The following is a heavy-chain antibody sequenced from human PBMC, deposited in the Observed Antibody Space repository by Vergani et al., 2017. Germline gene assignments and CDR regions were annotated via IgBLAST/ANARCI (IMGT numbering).Heavy chain of an antibody. CDR3: ARAPLFSNPSSXFDY. CDR2: ISAYNGNT. J-gene: IGHJ4*02. CDR1: GYTFTSYG. V-gene: IGHV1-18*01. Sequence: QVQLVQSGAEVKKPGASVKVPCKAPGYTFTSYGISWVRQAPGQGLEWMGWISAYNGNTNYAQKLQGRVTMTTDTSTSTAYMELRSLISDDTAVYYCARAPLFSNPSSXFDYWGQGTLVTVSS. D-gene: IGHD6-13*01.